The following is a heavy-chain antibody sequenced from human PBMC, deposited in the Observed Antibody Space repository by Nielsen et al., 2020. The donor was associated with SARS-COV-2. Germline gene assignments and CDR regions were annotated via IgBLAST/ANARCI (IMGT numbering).Heavy chain of an antibody. CDR3: SRGPGPVDY. V-gene: IGHV7-4-1*02. Sequence: ASVKVSCKASGYTFTRYGMNWMRQAPGQGLEWMGWIDTNSGNPMSARGFTGRLVLSLDTSVSTAYLEITDLRAEDTAVYYCSRGPGPVDYWGQGTLVTVSA. CDR1: GYTFTRYG. J-gene: IGHJ4*02. CDR2: IDTNSGNP.